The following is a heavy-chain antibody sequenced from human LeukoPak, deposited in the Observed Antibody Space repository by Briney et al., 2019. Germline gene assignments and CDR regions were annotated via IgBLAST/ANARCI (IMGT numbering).Heavy chain of an antibody. CDR1: GYSISSGYY. J-gene: IGHJ5*02. Sequence: SETLSLTCAVSGYSISSGYYWGWIRQPPGNGLEWIGSIYHSGSTYYNPSLKSRVTISVDTSKNQFSLKLSSVTAADTAVYYCARDVYKQLPGGFDPWGQGTLVTVSS. CDR3: ARDVYKQLPGGFDP. D-gene: IGHD6-6*01. CDR2: IYHSGST. V-gene: IGHV4-38-2*02.